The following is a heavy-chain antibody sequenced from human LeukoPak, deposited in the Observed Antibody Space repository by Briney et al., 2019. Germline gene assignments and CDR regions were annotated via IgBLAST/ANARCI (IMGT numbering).Heavy chain of an antibody. V-gene: IGHV4-31*03. CDR3: ARPLAAAGTGAFDI. Sequence: SQTLSLTCTVSGGSISSGGYYLSWIRQHPGKGLEWIVYIYYSGSTYYNPSLKSRVTISVDTSKNQFSLKLSSVTAADTAVYYCARPLAAAGTGAFDIWGQGTMVTVSS. D-gene: IGHD6-13*01. CDR2: IYYSGST. J-gene: IGHJ3*02. CDR1: GGSISSGGYY.